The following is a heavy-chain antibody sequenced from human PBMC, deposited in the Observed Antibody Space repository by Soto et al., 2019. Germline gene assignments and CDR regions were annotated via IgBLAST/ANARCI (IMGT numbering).Heavy chain of an antibody. CDR3: AKDLYGSETYTYYCGMDX. CDR1: GFTFSRFG. Sequence: AGGSLRLSFAASGFTFSRFGMHWVRQAPGKGLEGVEVISYDGSNRFYADSVKGRFTISIDNSKNTLYLQMNSLRPEDTAVYYCAKDLYGSETYTYYCGMDXWGQGTTVTVS. CDR2: ISYDGSNR. D-gene: IGHD3-10*01. V-gene: IGHV3-30*18. J-gene: IGHJ6*02.